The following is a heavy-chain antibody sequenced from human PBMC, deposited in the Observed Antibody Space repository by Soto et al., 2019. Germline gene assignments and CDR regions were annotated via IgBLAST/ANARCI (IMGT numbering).Heavy chain of an antibody. CDR2: IYHSGTT. Sequence: SDTLSLTCTILGGSISSSSHKWGWICKPPGKGLEWIGSIYHSGTTYYNPPLKSRVTISVDTSKNQFSLRLSSVTAADTAVYFCARHKDCSGGSCNVVGYYYGLDVWGQGTTVT. D-gene: IGHD2-15*01. J-gene: IGHJ6*02. V-gene: IGHV4-39*01. CDR1: GGSISSSSHK. CDR3: ARHKDCSGGSCNVVGYYYGLDV.